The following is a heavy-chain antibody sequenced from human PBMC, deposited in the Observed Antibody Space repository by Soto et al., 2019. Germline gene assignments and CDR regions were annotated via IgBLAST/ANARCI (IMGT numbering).Heavy chain of an antibody. CDR2: ISYDGSNK. J-gene: IGHJ4*02. CDR1: GFTFSSYA. D-gene: IGHD3-22*01. V-gene: IGHV3-30-3*01. Sequence: VGSLRLSCAASGFTFSSYAMHWVRQAPGKGLEWVAVISYDGSNKYYADSVKGRFTISRDNSKNTLYLQMNSLRAEDTAVYYCARGQTYYYDSSGYYLAYWGQGTLVTVSS. CDR3: ARGQTYYYDSSGYYLAY.